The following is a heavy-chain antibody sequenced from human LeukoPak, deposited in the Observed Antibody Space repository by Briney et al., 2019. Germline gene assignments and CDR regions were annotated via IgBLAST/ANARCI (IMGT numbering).Heavy chain of an antibody. J-gene: IGHJ4*02. CDR2: INPSGGST. V-gene: IGHV1-46*03. CDR3: TTRDGGYFDY. D-gene: IGHD2-21*02. CDR1: GYTFTSYG. Sequence: ASVKVSCKASGYTFTSYGISWVRQAPGQGLEWMGIINPSGGSTSYAQKFQGRVTMTRDTSTSTVYMELSSLRSEDTAVYYCTTRDGGYFDYWGQGTLVTVSS.